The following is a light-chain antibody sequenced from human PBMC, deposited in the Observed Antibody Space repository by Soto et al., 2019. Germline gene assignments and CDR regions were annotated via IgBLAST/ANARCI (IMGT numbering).Light chain of an antibody. CDR1: QSVSTY. CDR3: QQRSDWPT. CDR2: DAS. Sequence: IVLTQSPATLSLFPGERATLSCRASQSVSTYLAWYQQKGGQAPRLLIYDASSRATGIPARFSGSGSGTDFTLTISNLEPEDFAVYYCQQRSDWPTFGGGTTVEIK. J-gene: IGKJ4*01. V-gene: IGKV3-11*01.